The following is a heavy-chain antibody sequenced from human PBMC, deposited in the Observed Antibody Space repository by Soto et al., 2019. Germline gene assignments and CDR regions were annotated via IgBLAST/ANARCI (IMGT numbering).Heavy chain of an antibody. CDR3: ARVSAAAGTPWDY. CDR1: GGSFSGYY. V-gene: IGHV4-34*01. D-gene: IGHD6-13*01. Sequence: KPSETLSLTCAVYGGSFSGYYWSWIRQPPGKGLEWIGEINHSGSTNYNPSLKSRVTISVDTSKNQFSLKLGSVTAADTAVYYCARVSAAAGTPWDYWGQGTLVTVSS. J-gene: IGHJ4*02. CDR2: INHSGST.